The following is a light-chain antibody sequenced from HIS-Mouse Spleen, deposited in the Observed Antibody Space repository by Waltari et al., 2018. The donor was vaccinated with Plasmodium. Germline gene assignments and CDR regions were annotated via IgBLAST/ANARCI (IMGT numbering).Light chain of an antibody. CDR2: EGS. V-gene: IGLV2-23*01. Sequence: QSALTQPASVSGSPGQSITISCTGTSRDVGSYNLVPWYQQHPGKAPNLMIYEGSKRPSGVSYRFSGSKSGNTASLTISGLQAEDEADYYCCSYAGSSTNWVFGGGTKLTVL. J-gene: IGLJ3*02. CDR1: SRDVGSYNL. CDR3: CSYAGSSTNWV.